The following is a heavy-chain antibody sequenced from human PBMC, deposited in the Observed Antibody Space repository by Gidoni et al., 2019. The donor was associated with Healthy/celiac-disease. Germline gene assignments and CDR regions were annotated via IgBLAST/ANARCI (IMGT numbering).Heavy chain of an antibody. CDR3: ARDRNDFWSGAYYYGMDV. CDR1: GGSVSSGSYY. Sequence: QVQLQESGPGLVKPSETLSLTCTVSGGSVSSGSYYWSWIRQPPGKGLEWIGYIYYSGSTNYNPSLKSRVTISVDTSKNQFSLKLSSVTAADTAVYYCARDRNDFWSGAYYYGMDVWGQGTTVTVSS. J-gene: IGHJ6*02. V-gene: IGHV4-61*01. CDR2: IYYSGST. D-gene: IGHD3-3*01.